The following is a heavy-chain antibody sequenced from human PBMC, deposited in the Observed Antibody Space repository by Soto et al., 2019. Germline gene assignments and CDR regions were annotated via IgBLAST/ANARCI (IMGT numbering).Heavy chain of an antibody. V-gene: IGHV1-2*04. Sequence: GASVKVSCKASGYTFTGYYMHWVRQAPGQGLEWMGWINPNSGGTNYAQKFQGWVTMTRDTSISTAYMELSRLRSDDTAVYYCARAAGKAARPDGNWFDPWGQGTQVTVSS. CDR3: ARAAGKAARPDGNWFDP. D-gene: IGHD6-6*01. CDR2: INPNSGGT. J-gene: IGHJ5*02. CDR1: GYTFTGYY.